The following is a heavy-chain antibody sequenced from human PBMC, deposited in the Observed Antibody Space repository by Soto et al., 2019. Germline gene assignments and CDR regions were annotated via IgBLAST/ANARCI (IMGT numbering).Heavy chain of an antibody. D-gene: IGHD3-22*01. CDR2: IYYSGSP. V-gene: IGHV4-30-4*01. CDR3: ARVPVYYDSSGYNYQSWYDAFDI. J-gene: IGHJ3*02. CDR1: GGSISSGDYY. Sequence: SETLSLTCTVSGGSISSGDYYWSWIRQPPGKGLEWLGYIYYSGSPYYHPSLKSRVPISVDTSKNQFSLKLISVAAAETAVYYCARVPVYYDSSGYNYQSWYDAFDIWGQGTMVTVSS.